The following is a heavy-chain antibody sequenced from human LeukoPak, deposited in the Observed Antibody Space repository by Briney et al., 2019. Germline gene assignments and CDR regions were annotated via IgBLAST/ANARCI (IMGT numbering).Heavy chain of an antibody. CDR3: ARAHSNYGG. D-gene: IGHD4-11*01. J-gene: IGHJ4*02. CDR2: IWYDGSNK. Sequence: GGSLRLSCAASGFTFSSYGMHWVRQAPGKGLEWVAVIWYDGSNKYYADSVKGRFTISRDNAKNSLYLQMNSLRDEDTAVYYCARAHSNYGGWGQGTLVTVSS. CDR1: GFTFSSYG. V-gene: IGHV3-33*01.